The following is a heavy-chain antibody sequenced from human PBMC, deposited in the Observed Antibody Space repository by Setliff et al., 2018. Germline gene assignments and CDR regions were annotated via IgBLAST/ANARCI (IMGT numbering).Heavy chain of an antibody. V-gene: IGHV3-15*01. CDR3: AKGMRRQWLGEVDY. CDR2: IKSKTDGGTT. J-gene: IGHJ4*02. D-gene: IGHD6-19*01. Sequence: GGSLRLSCAASGFTFSSYWMHWVRQAPGKGLEWVGRIKSKTDGGTTDYAAPVKGRFTISRDDSKNTLYLQMNSLRAEDTAVYYCAKGMRRQWLGEVDYWGQGTLVTV. CDR1: GFTFSSYW.